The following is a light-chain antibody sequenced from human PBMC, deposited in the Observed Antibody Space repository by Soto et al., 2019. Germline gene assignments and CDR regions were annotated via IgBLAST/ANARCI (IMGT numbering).Light chain of an antibody. Sequence: EIVLTQSPGTLSLSPGERAPLSWRASQSVSNNYLAWYQQKPGQAPRLLIYGASNRATGIPDRFSGSGSGTDFTLTISRLEPEDFAVYYCQQYGSSGTFGQGTKVDIK. J-gene: IGKJ1*01. CDR2: GAS. CDR1: QSVSNNY. CDR3: QQYGSSGT. V-gene: IGKV3-20*01.